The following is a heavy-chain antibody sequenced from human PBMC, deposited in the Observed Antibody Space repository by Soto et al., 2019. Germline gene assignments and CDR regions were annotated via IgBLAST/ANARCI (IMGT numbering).Heavy chain of an antibody. D-gene: IGHD2-2*01. CDR1: GFTFSSCA. Sequence: SGGSLRLSCSASGFTFSSCAMHWVRQAAGKGLEYVSGISSNGAGTYYAESVKDRFTISRDNSRNTLFLQVNSLTGEDTAVYYCVKDRRSTRRAMDVWGQGTTVTVS. V-gene: IGHV3-64D*06. CDR3: VKDRRSTRRAMDV. J-gene: IGHJ6*02. CDR2: ISSNGAGT.